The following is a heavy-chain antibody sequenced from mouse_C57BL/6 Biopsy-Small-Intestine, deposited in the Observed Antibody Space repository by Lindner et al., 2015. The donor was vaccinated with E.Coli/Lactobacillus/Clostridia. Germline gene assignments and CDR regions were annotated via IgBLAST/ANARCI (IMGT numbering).Heavy chain of an antibody. Sequence: SVKVSCKASGYIFTGYGITWVRQAPGQGLEWMGWISAYNGNTHYAQNFQSRVTMTTDTSTSTAYMELRSLRSDDTAVYYCARRDDKDFGVEGDYWGQGTLVTVSS. J-gene: IGHJ4*01. D-gene: IGHD2-12*01. CDR2: ISAYNGNT. CDR1: GYIFTGYG. CDR3: ARRDDKDFGVEGDY. V-gene: IGHV1-55*01.